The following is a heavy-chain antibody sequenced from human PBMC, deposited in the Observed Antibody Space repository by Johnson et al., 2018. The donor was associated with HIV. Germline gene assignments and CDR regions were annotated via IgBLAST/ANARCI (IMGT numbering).Heavy chain of an antibody. Sequence: VQLMESGGGVVQPGRSLRLSCAASGFTFSAYAIHWVRQAPGKGLEWVANMNQGASEKNYVDSVKGRFTISRDNAKNSLYLQMNSLRPEDTAVYFCARDSISCYSCAFDMWGQGTMVTVSS. J-gene: IGHJ3*02. D-gene: IGHD2-2*01. V-gene: IGHV3-7*05. CDR2: MNQGASEK. CDR3: ARDSISCYSCAFDM. CDR1: GFTFSAYA.